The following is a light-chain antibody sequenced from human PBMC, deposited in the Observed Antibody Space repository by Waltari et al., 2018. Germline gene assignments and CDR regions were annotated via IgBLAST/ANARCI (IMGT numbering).Light chain of an antibody. CDR3: CSYAGLGIYV. CDR1: SREVGNYNL. Sequence: QSGLTQPASVPGSPGQSNTIPCTGTSREVGNYNLLSWYQQYPGKAPILMVYEVTRRSSGVSDRFSGSKSGNTASLTIYGLQSEDEADYYCCSYAGLGIYVFGTGTKVTVL. J-gene: IGLJ1*01. V-gene: IGLV2-23*02. CDR2: EVT.